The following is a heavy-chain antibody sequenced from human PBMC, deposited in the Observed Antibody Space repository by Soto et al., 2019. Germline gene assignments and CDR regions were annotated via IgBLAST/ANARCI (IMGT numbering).Heavy chain of an antibody. Sequence: QITLKESGPTLVKPTQTLTLTCTFSGFSLSTSGVGVGVGWISQPPGKALEWLALIYWDDDKLYSPSLKTRVTITKDTSTNQVVLTMTNMDPGDTATYYCARWGSSRLDYWGQGTLVTVSS. CDR3: ARWGSSRLDY. J-gene: IGHJ4*02. CDR1: GFSLSTSGVGVG. V-gene: IGHV2-5*02. D-gene: IGHD3-16*02. CDR2: IYWDDDK.